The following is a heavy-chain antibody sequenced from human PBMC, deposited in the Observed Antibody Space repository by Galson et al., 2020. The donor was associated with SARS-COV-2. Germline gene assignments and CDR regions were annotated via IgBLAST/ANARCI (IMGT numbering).Heavy chain of an antibody. CDR2: IYHSRGA. D-gene: IGHD6-13*01. V-gene: IGHV4-4*02. CDR1: GGSISSSNY. J-gene: IGHJ1*01. CDR3: ARDSSRWSPYLQH. Sequence: SETLSLTCAVSGGSISSSNYYTWVRHSPARGLQWIGEIYHSRGASYNQSLTSRVTISVDTSKNQISLKLTSVTAADTAVYFCARDSSRWSPYLQHWGQGTLVTVSS.